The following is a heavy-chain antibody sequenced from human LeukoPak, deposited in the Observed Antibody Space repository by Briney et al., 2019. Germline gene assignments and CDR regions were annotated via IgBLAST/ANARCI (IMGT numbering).Heavy chain of an antibody. CDR3: VKGLVLADDYFAP. CDR1: RFTPSSDA. J-gene: IGHJ5*02. Sequence: GGSLRLSCLASRFTPSSDAMPWVRQAPGKGLEYVSGISNNADRTYYADSVKGRFTISRDNSKNTLYLQMSSLRPEDTAVYYCVKGLVLADDYFAPWGQGTLVTVSS. CDR2: ISNNADRT. D-gene: IGHD3-16*01. V-gene: IGHV3-64D*09.